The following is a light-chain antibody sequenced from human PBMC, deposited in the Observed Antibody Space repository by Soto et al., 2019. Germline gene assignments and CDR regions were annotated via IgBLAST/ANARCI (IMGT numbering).Light chain of an antibody. CDR3: SSYKSSSNYV. V-gene: IGLV2-14*01. CDR2: EVS. Sequence: QSALTQPASVSGSPGQSITISCTGTSSDVGGYNYVSWYQQHPGKAPKLMIYEVSNRPSGVSNRFSGSKSGNTASLTISGLQAEDEADYYCSSYKSSSNYVLGNGTXVTVL. CDR1: SSDVGGYNY. J-gene: IGLJ1*01.